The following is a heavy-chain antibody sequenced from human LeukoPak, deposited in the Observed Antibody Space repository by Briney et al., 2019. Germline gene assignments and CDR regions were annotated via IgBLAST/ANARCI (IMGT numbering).Heavy chain of an antibody. Sequence: PGGSLRLSCAASGFTFSSAWMHWVRQAPGKGLEWVSYISRSSSTIYYADSVEGRFTISRDNAKNSLDLQMNSLRAEDTAVYYCARDPYSSSAFDYWGQGTLVTVSS. CDR2: ISRSSSTI. CDR1: GFTFSSAW. CDR3: ARDPYSSSAFDY. J-gene: IGHJ4*02. V-gene: IGHV3-48*01. D-gene: IGHD6-6*01.